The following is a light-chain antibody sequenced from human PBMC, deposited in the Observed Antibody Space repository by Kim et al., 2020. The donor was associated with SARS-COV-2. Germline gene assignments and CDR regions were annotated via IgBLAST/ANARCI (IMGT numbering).Light chain of an antibody. Sequence: QSVLTQPPSVSGAPGQSVTISCTGSSSNIGAGYDVHWYQQLPGTAPKLLIYVNSNRPSGVPDRFSGSKSGTSASLAITGLQAEDEADYYCQSFDASVSGSTVFGGGTKVTVL. J-gene: IGLJ6*01. CDR2: VNS. CDR1: SSNIGAGYD. V-gene: IGLV1-40*01. CDR3: QSFDASVSGSTV.